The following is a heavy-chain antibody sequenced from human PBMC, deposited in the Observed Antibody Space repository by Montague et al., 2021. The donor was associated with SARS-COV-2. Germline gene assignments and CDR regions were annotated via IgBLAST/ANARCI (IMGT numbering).Heavy chain of an antibody. CDR2: LYYTGTA. Sequence: SETLSLTCTVSGGSFSRSDYHWGWIRQPPGKGLEWIVSLYYTGTAYYNPSLKSRVDISVDTTRNQFSLRLSSVTAADTAVYYCARTVDSRSAGIFQHWGQGTLVTVSS. J-gene: IGHJ1*01. CDR3: ARTVDSRSAGIFQH. D-gene: IGHD5-12*01. CDR1: GGSFSRSDYH. V-gene: IGHV4-39*01.